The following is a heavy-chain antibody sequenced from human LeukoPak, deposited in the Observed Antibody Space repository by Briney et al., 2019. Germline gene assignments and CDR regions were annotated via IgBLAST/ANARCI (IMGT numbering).Heavy chain of an antibody. Sequence: EGSLRLSCAASGFTFSTYVMTWVRQAPGKGLEWVSAILGSGGGTYYTDSVKGRFTISRDNSKNTLYLQMNSLRAEDTAVYYCATTPGAYYYYHMDVWGQGTTVTVSS. D-gene: IGHD3-10*01. CDR1: GFTFSTYV. CDR2: ILGSGGGT. V-gene: IGHV3-23*01. CDR3: ATTPGAYYYYHMDV. J-gene: IGHJ6*02.